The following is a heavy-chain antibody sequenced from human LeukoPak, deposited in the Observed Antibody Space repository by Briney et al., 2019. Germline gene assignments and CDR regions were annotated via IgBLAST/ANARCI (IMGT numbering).Heavy chain of an antibody. CDR3: ARCNSYYDILTGYPYWYFDL. Sequence: GGSLRLSCAASGFTFSSYAMHWVRQAPGKGLEWVAVISYDGSNKYYADSVKGRFTISRDNSKNTLYLQMNSLRAEDTAVYYCARCNSYYDILTGYPYWYFDLWGRGTLVTVSS. V-gene: IGHV3-30-3*01. D-gene: IGHD3-9*01. CDR1: GFTFSSYA. CDR2: ISYDGSNK. J-gene: IGHJ2*01.